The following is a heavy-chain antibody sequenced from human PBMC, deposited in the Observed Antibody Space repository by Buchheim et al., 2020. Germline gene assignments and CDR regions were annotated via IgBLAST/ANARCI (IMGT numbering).Heavy chain of an antibody. J-gene: IGHJ4*02. CDR1: GFTFSSYA. V-gene: IGHV3-30*14. CDR3: ARPVREAFWSGYWGY. CDR2: ISYDGSNK. D-gene: IGHD3-3*01. Sequence: QVQLVESGGGVVQPGRSLRLSCAASGFTFSSYAMHWVRQAPGKGLEWVAVISYDGSNKYYADSVKGRFTISRDNSKNTLYLQMNSLRAEDTAVYYCARPVREAFWSGYWGYWGQGTL.